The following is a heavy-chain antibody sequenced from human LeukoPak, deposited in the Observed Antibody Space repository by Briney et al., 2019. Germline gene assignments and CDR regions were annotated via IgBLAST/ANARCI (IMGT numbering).Heavy chain of an antibody. CDR2: IYYSGST. Sequence: PSETLSLTCTVSGGSISSADYYWSWIRQPPGKGLEWIGYIYYSGSTNYNPSLKSRVTISVDTSKNQFSLKLSSVTAADTAVYYCARRGIAAVDWGQGTLVTVSS. D-gene: IGHD6-13*01. CDR1: GGSISSADYY. J-gene: IGHJ4*02. V-gene: IGHV4-30-4*08. CDR3: ARRGIAAVD.